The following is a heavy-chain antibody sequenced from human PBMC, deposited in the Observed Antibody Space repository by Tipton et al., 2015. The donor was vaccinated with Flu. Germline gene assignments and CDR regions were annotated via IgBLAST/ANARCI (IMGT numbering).Heavy chain of an antibody. V-gene: IGHV4-39*07. Sequence: TLSLTCTVSGASISSRSYYWGWSRHPPGRGLEWVGCIYSSGSTYYNPSLKSRATISLDTSKNQFSLKLSSVTAADTAVYYCAREKGSRGSEDFRHWGHGTLVAASS. J-gene: IGHJ1*01. CDR2: IYSSGST. D-gene: IGHD6-19*01. CDR3: AREKGSRGSEDFRH. CDR1: GASISSRSYY.